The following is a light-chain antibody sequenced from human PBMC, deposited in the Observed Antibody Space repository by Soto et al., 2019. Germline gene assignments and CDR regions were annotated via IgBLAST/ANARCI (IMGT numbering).Light chain of an antibody. CDR1: QSINSNY. CDR3: QQYGNSPT. V-gene: IGKV3-20*01. CDR2: GAS. Sequence: EVVLTQSPGTLSLSPGERATLSCRASQSINSNYLAWYQHKPGQAPSLLIHGASSRASGIPDRFSGGGSGTDFTLTISRLEPEDFAVYFRQQYGNSPTFGQGTRLEIK. J-gene: IGKJ2*01.